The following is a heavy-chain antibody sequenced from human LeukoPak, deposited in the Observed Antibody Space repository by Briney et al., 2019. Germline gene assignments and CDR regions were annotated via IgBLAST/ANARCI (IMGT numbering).Heavy chain of an antibody. D-gene: IGHD1-26*01. Sequence: GGSLRLSCAASGFTVSSNYMSWVRQAPGKGLEWVSVIYSGGSTYYADSVKGRFTISRDNAKNSLYLQMNSLRAEDTAVYYCARDPIVGARAYAFDIWGQGTMVTVSS. V-gene: IGHV3-66*01. CDR3: ARDPIVGARAYAFDI. CDR1: GFTVSSNY. CDR2: IYSGGST. J-gene: IGHJ3*02.